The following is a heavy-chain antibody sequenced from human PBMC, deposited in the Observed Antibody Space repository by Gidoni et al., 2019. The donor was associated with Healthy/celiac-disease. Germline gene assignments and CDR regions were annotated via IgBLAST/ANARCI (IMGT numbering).Heavy chain of an antibody. CDR2: IYYSGST. CDR3: ATYYDSSALLYYYYYGMDV. D-gene: IGHD3-22*01. V-gene: IGHV4-39*01. CDR1: GGSISSSSYY. Sequence: QLQLQESGPGLVKPSETLSLTCTVSGGSISSSSYYWGWIRQPPGKGLEWIGSIYYSGSTYYNPSLKSRVTISVDTSKNQFSLKLSSVTAADTAVYYCATYYDSSALLYYYYYGMDVWGQGTTVTVSS. J-gene: IGHJ6*02.